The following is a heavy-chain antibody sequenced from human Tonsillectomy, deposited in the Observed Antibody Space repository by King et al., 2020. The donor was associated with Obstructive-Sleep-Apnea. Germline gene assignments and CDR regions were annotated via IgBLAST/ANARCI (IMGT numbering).Heavy chain of an antibody. CDR2: IYYSGST. D-gene: IGHD5-24*01. V-gene: IGHV4-39*07. Sequence: LQLQESGPGLVKPSETLSLTCSVYGGSISSSSYYWGWIRQPPGKGLEWIGNIYYSGSTYYNPSLKSRVTVSVDTSKNQFFLKLTSLTAADTAVYYCASLIRDGYNYPAFDYWGQGTLVTVSS. CDR1: GGSISSSSYY. J-gene: IGHJ4*02. CDR3: ASLIRDGYNYPAFDY.